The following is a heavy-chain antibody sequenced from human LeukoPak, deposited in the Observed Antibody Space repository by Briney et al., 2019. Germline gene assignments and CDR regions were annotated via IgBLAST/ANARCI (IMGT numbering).Heavy chain of an antibody. Sequence: ASVKVSCKASGYTFTTYYMHWVRQAPGQGLEWMGIINPSGGSTSYAQKFQGRVTMTRDTSTSTIYMELSSLGSEDTAVYYCARDGRYCGSTSCRLNWFDPWGQGTLVTVSS. V-gene: IGHV1-46*01. D-gene: IGHD2-2*01. CDR1: GYTFTTYY. J-gene: IGHJ5*02. CDR2: INPSGGST. CDR3: ARDGRYCGSTSCRLNWFDP.